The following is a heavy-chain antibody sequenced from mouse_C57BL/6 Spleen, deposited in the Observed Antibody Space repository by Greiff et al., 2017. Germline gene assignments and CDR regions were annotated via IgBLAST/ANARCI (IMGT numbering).Heavy chain of an antibody. V-gene: IGHV5-16*01. CDR1: GFTFSDYY. CDR2: INYDGSST. CDR3: ARSLLRYPYWYFDV. Sequence: EVKLVESEGGLVQPGSSMKLSCTASGFTFSDYYMAWVRQVPEKGLEWVANINYDGSSTYYLDSLKSRFIISRDNAKNILYLQMSSLKSEDTATYYCARSLLRYPYWYFDVWGTGTTVTVSS. D-gene: IGHD1-1*01. J-gene: IGHJ1*03.